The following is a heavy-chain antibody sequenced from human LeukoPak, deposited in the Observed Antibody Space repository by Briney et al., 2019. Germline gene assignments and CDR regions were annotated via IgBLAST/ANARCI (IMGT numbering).Heavy chain of an antibody. CDR1: GFTVSTDN. V-gene: IGHV3-66*02. D-gene: IGHD3-10*01. Sequence: EGSLRLSCAASGFTVSTDNMSWVRQVPGKGLEWVSVVYSGNDGTNYADSVRGRFTISRDDSKNMVYLQMNNLRLEDAAVYYCTKRSRGYYDYWGQGTLVTVSS. CDR3: TKRSRGYYDY. CDR2: VYSGNDGT. J-gene: IGHJ4*02.